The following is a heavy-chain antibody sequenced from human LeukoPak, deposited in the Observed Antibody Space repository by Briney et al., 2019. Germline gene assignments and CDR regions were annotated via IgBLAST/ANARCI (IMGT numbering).Heavy chain of an antibody. V-gene: IGHV3-48*02. D-gene: IGHD6-19*01. Sequence: PGGSLRLSCAASGFSFSSYSMNWVRQAPGKGLEWVSYISSSSNTIYYADSVKGRFTISRDNAKNSLYLQMNSLRDEDTAVYYCARAWTLYSSDWTNFDYWGQGTLVTVSS. CDR1: GFSFSSYS. J-gene: IGHJ4*02. CDR3: ARAWTLYSSDWTNFDY. CDR2: ISSSSNTI.